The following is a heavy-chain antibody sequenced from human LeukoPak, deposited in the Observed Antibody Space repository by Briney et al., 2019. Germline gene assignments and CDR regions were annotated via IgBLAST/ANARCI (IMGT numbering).Heavy chain of an antibody. V-gene: IGHV1-46*01. CDR3: ARGGENYGDSFDY. CDR2: INPSGGVT. Sequence: MGMINPSGGVTSYAQKFQGRVTMTRDTSKRTVYMEVSSLKPEDTAVYYCARGGENYGDSFDYWGQGTLVTVSS. J-gene: IGHJ4*02. D-gene: IGHD4-17*01.